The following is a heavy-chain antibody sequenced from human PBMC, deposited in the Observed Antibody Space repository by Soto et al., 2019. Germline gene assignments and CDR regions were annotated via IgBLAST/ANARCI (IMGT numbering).Heavy chain of an antibody. Sequence: EVQLLESGGGLVQPGGSLRLSCAASGFTFSSYAMSWFRQAPGKGLEWVSAISGSGGSTYYADSVKGRFTISRDNSKNTLYLQMNSLRAADTAVYYCAQETSLWFWVSVYWGQGTLVTVSS. CDR3: AQETSLWFWVSVY. CDR2: ISGSGGST. J-gene: IGHJ4*02. CDR1: GFTFSSYA. D-gene: IGHD3-10*01. V-gene: IGHV3-23*01.